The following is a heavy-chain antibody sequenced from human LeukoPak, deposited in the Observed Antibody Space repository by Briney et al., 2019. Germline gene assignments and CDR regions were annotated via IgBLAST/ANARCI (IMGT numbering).Heavy chain of an antibody. J-gene: IGHJ4*02. CDR3: ARHDYGGNSGDY. CDR2: IGTSSSTI. D-gene: IGHD4-23*01. V-gene: IGHV3-48*02. CDR1: GFTLSSYS. Sequence: PGGSLRLSCAASGFTLSSYSMNWVRQAPGKGLEWVSYIGTSSSTIYYADSVKGRFTISRDNAENSLYLQMNSLRDEDTAVYYCARHDYGGNSGDYWGQGTLVTVSS.